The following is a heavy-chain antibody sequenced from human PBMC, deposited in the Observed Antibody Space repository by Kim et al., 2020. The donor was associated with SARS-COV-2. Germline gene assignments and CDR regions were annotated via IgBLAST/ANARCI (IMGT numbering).Heavy chain of an antibody. J-gene: IGHJ4*02. CDR2: IIPIFGTA. V-gene: IGHV1-69*13. CDR1: GRTFSSYA. CDR3: ARDKGVHSSGWLAFDY. D-gene: IGHD6-19*01. Sequence: SVKVSCKASGRTFSSYAISWVRQAPGQGLEWMGGIIPIFGTANYAQKFQGRVTITADESTSTAYMELSSLRSEDTAVYYCARDKGVHSSGWLAFDYWGQGTLVTVSS.